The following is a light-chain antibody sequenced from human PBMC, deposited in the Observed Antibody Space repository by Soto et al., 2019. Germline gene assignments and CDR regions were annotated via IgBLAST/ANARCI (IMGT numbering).Light chain of an antibody. J-gene: IGLJ3*02. Sequence: SYELTQAPSVSVAPGQTASITCGANNIGVRSVHWHQKKPGQAPVLVVYDDDARPSGIPGRFSGSNSGNTATLTITRFEAGDEADYYCQVWDDSRDQQVFGGGTKLTVL. CDR1: NIGVRS. V-gene: IGLV3-21*02. CDR3: QVWDDSRDQQV. CDR2: DDD.